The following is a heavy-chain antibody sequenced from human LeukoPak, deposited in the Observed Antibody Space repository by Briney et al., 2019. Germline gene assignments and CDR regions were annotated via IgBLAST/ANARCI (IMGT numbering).Heavy chain of an antibody. J-gene: IGHJ4*02. Sequence: ASVKVSCKVSGYTLTELSMHWVRQAPGKGLEWMGGFDPEDGETIYAQKFQGRVTMTEDTFTDTAYMELSSLRSEDTAVYYCATSHSGSYSAFDYWGQGTLVTVSS. D-gene: IGHD1-26*01. V-gene: IGHV1-24*01. CDR3: ATSHSGSYSAFDY. CDR1: GYTLTELS. CDR2: FDPEDGET.